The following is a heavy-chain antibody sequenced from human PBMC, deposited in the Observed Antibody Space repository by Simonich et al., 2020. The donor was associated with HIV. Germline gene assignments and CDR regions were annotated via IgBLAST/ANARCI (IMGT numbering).Heavy chain of an antibody. V-gene: IGHV4-59*01. J-gene: IGHJ4*02. CDR1: GGSISSYY. Sequence: QVQLQESGPGLVKPSETLSLICTVSGGSISSYYWSWIRQPPGRGLEWVGYIYYSGRTNHNPSLKSRVTISVDTSKNQFSLQLSSVTAADTAVYYCARGLSVITVTVFGYWGQGTLVTVSS. D-gene: IGHD4-17*01. CDR2: IYYSGRT. CDR3: ARGLSVITVTVFGY.